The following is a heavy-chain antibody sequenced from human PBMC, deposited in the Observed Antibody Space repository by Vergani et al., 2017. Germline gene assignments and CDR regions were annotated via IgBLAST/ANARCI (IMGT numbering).Heavy chain of an antibody. J-gene: IGHJ1*01. CDR3: TKAGQYDSGNFHES. CDR2: IRYDGSKK. D-gene: IGHD3-22*01. Sequence: VQLVESGGGVVQPGGSLRLSCTVSGFPFSIYGMHWVRQAPGKGLEWVAFIRYDGSKKFYGDSVTGRFSLSRDDSQKTVFLQMNNLRVEDSGLYYCTKAGQYDSGNFHESWGQGAQVAVSS. CDR1: GFPFSIYG. V-gene: IGHV3-30*02.